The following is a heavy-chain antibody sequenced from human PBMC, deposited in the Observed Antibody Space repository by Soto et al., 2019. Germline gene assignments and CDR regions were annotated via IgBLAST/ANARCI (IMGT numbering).Heavy chain of an antibody. J-gene: IGHJ4*02. D-gene: IGHD3-16*01. CDR1: GGSISSGDYY. CDR3: TRASSLDFDF. CDR2: RSYSGST. Sequence: PSETLSLTCTVSGGSISSGDYYWSWVRQHPGKGLEWIGYRSYSGSTYYNPSLKSRVTIVVDTSRNQFSLRLSSVTAADTALYYCTRASSLDFDFWGQGTLVTVSS. V-gene: IGHV4-31*03.